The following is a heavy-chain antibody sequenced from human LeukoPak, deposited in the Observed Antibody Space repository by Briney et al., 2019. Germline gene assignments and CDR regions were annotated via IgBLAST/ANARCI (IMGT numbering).Heavy chain of an antibody. CDR3: AKAKGGSGSYLHY. CDR1: GFTFDDYT. D-gene: IGHD3-10*01. J-gene: IGHJ4*02. V-gene: IGHV3-43*01. Sequence: GGSLRLSCAASGFTFDDYTMHWVRHAPGKGLEWVSLISWDGGSTYYADSVKGRFTISRDNSKNSLYLQMNSLRTEDTALYYCAKAKGGSGSYLHYWGQGTLVTVSS. CDR2: ISWDGGST.